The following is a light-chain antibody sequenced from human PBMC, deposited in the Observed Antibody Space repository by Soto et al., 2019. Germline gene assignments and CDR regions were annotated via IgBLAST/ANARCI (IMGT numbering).Light chain of an antibody. V-gene: IGLV2-14*01. CDR3: SSYTSSSTL. J-gene: IGLJ2*01. CDR1: SSDVGGYNY. CDR2: EVS. Sequence: QSDLTQPASVSGSPGQSITISCTGTSSDVGGYNYVSWYQQHPGKAPKLMIYEVSNRPSGVSNRFSGSKSGNTASLTISGLQAEDEADYYCSSYTSSSTLFGGGTKLTVL.